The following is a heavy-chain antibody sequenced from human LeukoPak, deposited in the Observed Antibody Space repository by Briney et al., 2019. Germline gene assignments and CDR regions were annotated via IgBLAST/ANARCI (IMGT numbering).Heavy chain of an antibody. V-gene: IGHV3-21*01. CDR1: GFTFSSYS. Sequence: GGSLSLSCAAPGFTFSSYSMNRVRQAPGKGLEWVSSISSSSSYIYHADPVKGRFTISRDNAKNSLYLQMNSLRAEDTAVYYCARYGRSYYGDYWGQGTLVTVSS. CDR2: ISSSSSYI. CDR3: ARYGRSYYGDY. J-gene: IGHJ4*02. D-gene: IGHD1-26*01.